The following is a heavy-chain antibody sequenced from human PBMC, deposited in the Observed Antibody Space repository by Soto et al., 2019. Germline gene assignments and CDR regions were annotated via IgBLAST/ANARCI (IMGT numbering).Heavy chain of an antibody. Sequence: GSLRLSCAASGFTFSSYAMSWVRQAPGKGLEWVSAISGSGGSTYYADSVKGRFTISRDNSKNTLYLQMNSLRAEDTAVYYCAKVEYRNRYYDFWSGYWNFDYWGQGTLVTVSS. J-gene: IGHJ4*02. CDR2: ISGSGGST. CDR3: AKVEYRNRYYDFWSGYWNFDY. CDR1: GFTFSSYA. D-gene: IGHD3-3*01. V-gene: IGHV3-23*01.